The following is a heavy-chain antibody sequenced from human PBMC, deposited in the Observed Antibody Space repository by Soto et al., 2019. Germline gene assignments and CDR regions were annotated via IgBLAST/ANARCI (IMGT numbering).Heavy chain of an antibody. CDR1: GFTFGDYA. J-gene: IGHJ4*02. V-gene: IGHV3-49*04. D-gene: IGHD3-16*02. CDR3: TRDKDYVWGSYRPGTY. Sequence: PGGSLRLSCTASGFTFGDYAMSWVRQAPGKGLEWVGFIRSKAYGGTTEYAASVKGRFTISRDDSKSIAYLQMNSLKTEDTAVYYCTRDKDYVWGSYRPGTYWGQGTLVTVSS. CDR2: IRSKAYGGTT.